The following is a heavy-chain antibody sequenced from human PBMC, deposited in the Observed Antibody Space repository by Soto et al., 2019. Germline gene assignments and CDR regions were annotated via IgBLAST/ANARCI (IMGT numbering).Heavy chain of an antibody. CDR1: GGTFSSYA. V-gene: IGHV1-69*13. CDR3: AREGGSYLDYYYYYGMDV. D-gene: IGHD1-26*01. CDR2: IIPIFGTA. Sequence: SVKVSCKASGGTFSSYAISWVRQAPGQGLEWMGGIIPIFGTANYAQKFQGRVTITADESTSTAYMELSSLRSEDTAVYYCAREGGSYLDYYYYYGMDVWGQGTTVTVS. J-gene: IGHJ6*02.